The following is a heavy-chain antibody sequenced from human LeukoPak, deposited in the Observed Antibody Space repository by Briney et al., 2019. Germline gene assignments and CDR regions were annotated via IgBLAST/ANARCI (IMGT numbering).Heavy chain of an antibody. CDR2: IYYSGST. CDR1: AGSISSGGYY. Sequence: SETLSLTCTVSAGSISSGGYYWSWIRQHPGKGLEWIGYIYYSGSTYYNPSLKSRVTISVDTSKNQFSLKLSSVTAADTAVYYCARVVYGSGSYLDDAFDIWGQGTMVTVSS. J-gene: IGHJ3*02. D-gene: IGHD3-10*01. CDR3: ARVVYGSGSYLDDAFDI. V-gene: IGHV4-31*03.